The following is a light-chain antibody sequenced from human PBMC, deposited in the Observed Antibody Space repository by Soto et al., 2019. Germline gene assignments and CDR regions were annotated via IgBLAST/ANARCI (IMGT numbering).Light chain of an antibody. CDR3: LQDHSYPFT. J-gene: IGKJ2*01. Sequence: AIQMTQSQSSLSASIGDRVTITCRASQGISNDLGWYQQKPGRAPKFLIYAASSLQSGVPSRFSGRGSGTDFTLTISSLQPEDVATYYCLQDHSYPFTFGQGTKLEIK. CDR2: AAS. V-gene: IGKV1-6*01. CDR1: QGISND.